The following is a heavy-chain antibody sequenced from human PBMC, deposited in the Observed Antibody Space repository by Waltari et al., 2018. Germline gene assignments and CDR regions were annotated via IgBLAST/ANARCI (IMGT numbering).Heavy chain of an antibody. D-gene: IGHD6-13*01. CDR1: GFTRDKSE. CDR2: SSSSGRTI. Sequence: VHLVQPGGRLFLPRGSLRLSCPTPGFTRDKSEVNWVRQAPGKGREWISYSSSSGRTIYYADSVKGRVTISRDNAKNSVYLQRNSRRAEDTAVYYCTGEDGCSWRLDWGEGTMVTVSS. V-gene: IGHV3-48*03. J-gene: IGHJ4*02. CDR3: TGEDGCSWRLD.